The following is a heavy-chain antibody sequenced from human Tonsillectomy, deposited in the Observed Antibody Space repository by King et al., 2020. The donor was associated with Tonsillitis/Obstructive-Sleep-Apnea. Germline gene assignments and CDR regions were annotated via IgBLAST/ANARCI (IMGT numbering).Heavy chain of an antibody. CDR1: GFTFDDYA. CDR3: AKDMGTRGDFWSGYHDY. CDR2: ISWNGGSI. V-gene: IGHV3-9*01. D-gene: IGHD3-3*01. Sequence: VQLVESGGGLVQPGRSPRLSCAASGFTFDDYAMHWVRQAPGKGLEWVSGISWNGGSIGYADSVKGRFTISRDNAKNSLYLQMNSLRAEDTALYYCAKDMGTRGDFWSGYHDYWGQGTLVTVSS. J-gene: IGHJ4*02.